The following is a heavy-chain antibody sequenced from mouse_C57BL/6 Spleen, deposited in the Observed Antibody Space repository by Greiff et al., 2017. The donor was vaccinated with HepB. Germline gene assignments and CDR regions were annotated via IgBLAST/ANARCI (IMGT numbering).Heavy chain of an antibody. CDR2: INPSSGYT. CDR3: ARQGFTTGMDY. V-gene: IGHV1-4*01. D-gene: IGHD1-1*01. CDR1: GYTFTSYT. Sequence: VQLQQSGAELARPGASVKMSCKASGYTFTSYTMHWVKQRPGQGLEWIGYINPSSGYTKYNQKFKDKATLTADKSSSTAYMQLSSLTSEDSAVYYCARQGFTTGMDYWGQGTSVTVSS. J-gene: IGHJ4*01.